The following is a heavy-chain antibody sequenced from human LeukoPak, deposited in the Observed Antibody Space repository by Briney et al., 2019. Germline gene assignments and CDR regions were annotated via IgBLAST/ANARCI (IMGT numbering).Heavy chain of an antibody. Sequence: SVKVSCKASGGTFSSYAISWVRQAPGQGLEWMGGIIPIFGTANYAQKFQGRVTITADESTSTAYMELSSLRSEDTAVYYCARSSPYSSRRKNWFDPWGQGTLVTVSS. J-gene: IGHJ5*02. CDR2: IIPIFGTA. V-gene: IGHV1-69*13. D-gene: IGHD6-13*01. CDR3: ARSSPYSSRRKNWFDP. CDR1: GGTFSSYA.